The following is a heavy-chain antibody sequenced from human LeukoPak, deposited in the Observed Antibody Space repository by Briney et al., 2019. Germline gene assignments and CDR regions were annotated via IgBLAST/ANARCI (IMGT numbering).Heavy chain of an antibody. CDR2: IRSKAYGGTT. J-gene: IGHJ3*02. CDR3: TSSQNPSGYYLPDAFDI. Sequence: GSLRLSCAASGFIFRSHGMNWVRQVPGKGLEWVGFIRSKAYGGTTEYAASVKGRFTISRDDSKSIAYLQMNSLKTEDTAVYYCTSSQNPSGYYLPDAFDIWGQGTMVTVSS. V-gene: IGHV3-49*04. CDR1: GFIFRSHG. D-gene: IGHD3-22*01.